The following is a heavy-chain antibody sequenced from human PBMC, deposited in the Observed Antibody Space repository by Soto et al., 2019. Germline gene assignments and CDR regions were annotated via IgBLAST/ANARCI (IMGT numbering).Heavy chain of an antibody. J-gene: IGHJ4*02. Sequence: GGSLRLSCAASGFTFSSYAMSWVRQAPGKGLEWVSAISGSGGSTYYADSVKGRFTISRDNSKNTLYLQMNSLRAEDTAVYYCAKEGLYYDFWSGHTRIFDYWGQGTLVTVSS. D-gene: IGHD3-3*01. V-gene: IGHV3-23*01. CDR1: GFTFSSYA. CDR3: AKEGLYYDFWSGHTRIFDY. CDR2: ISGSGGST.